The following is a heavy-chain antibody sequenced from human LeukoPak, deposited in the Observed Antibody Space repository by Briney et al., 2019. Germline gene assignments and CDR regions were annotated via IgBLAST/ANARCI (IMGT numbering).Heavy chain of an antibody. D-gene: IGHD3-10*01. CDR3: ARDSRTGIPLCD. V-gene: IGHV4-4*07. Sequence: PSETLSLTCIVSGGPISSYYWSWIRQPAGKGLEWIGRIYTSGSTNYNPSLKSRVTMSVDTSKNQFSLKLSSVTAADTAVYYCARDSRTGIPLCDWGQGTLVTVSS. J-gene: IGHJ4*02. CDR1: GGPISSYY. CDR2: IYTSGST.